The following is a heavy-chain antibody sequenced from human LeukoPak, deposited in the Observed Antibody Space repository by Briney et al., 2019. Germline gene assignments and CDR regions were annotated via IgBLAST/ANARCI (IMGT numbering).Heavy chain of an antibody. J-gene: IGHJ6*02. Sequence: ASVKVSCKASGYTLTAYNLHWVRQAPGQGLEWMAIIKPSGGTSHAQKFQGRVTMTRDTSASTVYMELSSLRSEDTAVYYCASVYKHGMDVWGQGTTVTVSS. CDR1: GYTLTAYN. V-gene: IGHV1-46*01. CDR2: IKPSGGT. D-gene: IGHD5-24*01. CDR3: ASVYKHGMDV.